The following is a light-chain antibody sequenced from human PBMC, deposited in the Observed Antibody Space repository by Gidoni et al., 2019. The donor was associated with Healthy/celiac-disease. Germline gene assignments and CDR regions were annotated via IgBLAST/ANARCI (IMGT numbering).Light chain of an antibody. V-gene: IGKV3-20*01. Sequence: IVLTHSPGTLSLSPGERATLSCRASQSVSSSYLAWYQQKPGQAPRLLIYGASSRATGIPDRCSGSGSGTDFTLTISRLEPEDFAVYYCQQYGSALRITFGQGTRLEIK. J-gene: IGKJ5*01. CDR2: GAS. CDR1: QSVSSSY. CDR3: QQYGSALRIT.